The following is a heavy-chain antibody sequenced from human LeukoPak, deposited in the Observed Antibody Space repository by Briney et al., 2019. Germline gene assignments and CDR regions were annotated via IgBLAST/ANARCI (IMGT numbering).Heavy chain of an antibody. V-gene: IGHV4-31*03. CDR1: GGCISSGGYY. D-gene: IGHD2-2*01. J-gene: IGHJ4*02. CDR2: IYYSGST. CDR3: AASPWYFDY. Sequence: SETLSLTCTVSGGCISSGGYYWSGIRQHPGKGLEWIGYIYYSGSTYYNPSLKSRVTISVDTSKNQFSLKLSSVTAADTAVYYCAASPWYFDYWGQGTLVTVSS.